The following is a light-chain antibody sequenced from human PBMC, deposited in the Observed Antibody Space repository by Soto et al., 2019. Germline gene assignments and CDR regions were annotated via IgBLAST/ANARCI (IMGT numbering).Light chain of an antibody. CDR3: TSYTSINTLV. V-gene: IGLV2-14*01. CDR2: EVD. J-gene: IGLJ1*01. CDR1: SNDVGGYKY. Sequence: VLTQPASVSGSLGQSITISCTGTSNDVGGYKYVSWYRQHPDTAPKLMIYEVDNRPAGVSDRFSGSKSGNTASLPISGLQSEYVAIYYCTSYTSINTLVFGTGTMVT.